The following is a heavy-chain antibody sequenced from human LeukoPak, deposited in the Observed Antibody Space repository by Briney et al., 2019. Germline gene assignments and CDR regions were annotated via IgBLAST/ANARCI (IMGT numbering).Heavy chain of an antibody. CDR2: IYYSGST. Sequence: SETLSLTCTVSGGSISSYYWSWIRQPPGKGLEWIGYIYYSGSTNYNPSLKSRVTISVDTSKNQFSLKLSSVTAADTAVYYCATLTGYSSGWCWFDPWGQGTLVTVSS. CDR3: ATLTGYSSGWCWFDP. J-gene: IGHJ5*02. CDR1: GGSISSYY. D-gene: IGHD6-19*01. V-gene: IGHV4-59*08.